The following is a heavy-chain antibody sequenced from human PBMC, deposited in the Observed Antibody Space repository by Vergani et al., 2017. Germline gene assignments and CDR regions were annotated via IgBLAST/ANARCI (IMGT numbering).Heavy chain of an antibody. CDR1: GGTFSSYA. CDR3: ARRRLHGGYNWFDP. J-gene: IGHJ5*02. V-gene: IGHV1-69*09. Sequence: QVQLVQSGAEVKKPGSSVKVSCKASGGTFSSYAISWVRQAPGQGLEWMGRIIPILGIANYAQKFQGRVTITADKSTSTAYMELSSLRSEDTAVYYCARRRLHGGYNWFDPWGQGTLVTVSS. CDR2: IIPILGIA. D-gene: IGHD4-11*01.